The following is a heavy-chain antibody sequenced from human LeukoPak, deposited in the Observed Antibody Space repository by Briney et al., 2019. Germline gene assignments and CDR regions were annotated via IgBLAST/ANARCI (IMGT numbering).Heavy chain of an antibody. CDR2: IIPIFGTA. Sequence: VASVKVSCKASGGTFSSYAISWVRQAPGQGLEWMGGIIPIFGTANYAQKFQGRVTITADESTSTAYMELSSLRSEDTAVYYCARVQDSLLWFGESPPYGKDVWGQGTTVTVSS. J-gene: IGHJ6*02. V-gene: IGHV1-69*13. D-gene: IGHD3-10*01. CDR1: GGTFSSYA. CDR3: ARVQDSLLWFGESPPYGKDV.